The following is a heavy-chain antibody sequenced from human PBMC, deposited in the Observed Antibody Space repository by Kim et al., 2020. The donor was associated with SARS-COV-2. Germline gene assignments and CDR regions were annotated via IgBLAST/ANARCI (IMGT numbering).Heavy chain of an antibody. CDR3: ASIPIAAAGTGYYYYGMDV. CDR1: GGTFSSYA. CDR2: IIPIFGTA. Sequence: SVKVSCKASGGTFSSYAISWVRQAPGQGLEWMGGIIPIFGTANYAQKFQGRVTITADKSTSTAYMELSSLRSEDTAVYYCASIPIAAAGTGYYYYGMDVWGQGTTVTVSS. J-gene: IGHJ6*02. D-gene: IGHD6-13*01. V-gene: IGHV1-69*06.